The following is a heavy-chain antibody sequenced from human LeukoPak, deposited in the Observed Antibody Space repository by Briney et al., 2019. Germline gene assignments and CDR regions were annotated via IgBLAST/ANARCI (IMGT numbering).Heavy chain of an antibody. D-gene: IGHD2-21*02. V-gene: IGHV3-7*01. Sequence: GGSLRLSCAASGFIFSGYWMSWVRQAPGKGLEWVANIKQDGSEKYCLDSVKGRFTISRDNAKSSMFLQMNSLRAEDTAVYYCASSVLLTAPFDYWGQGALVTVSS. CDR1: GFIFSGYW. CDR3: ASSVLLTAPFDY. CDR2: IKQDGSEK. J-gene: IGHJ4*01.